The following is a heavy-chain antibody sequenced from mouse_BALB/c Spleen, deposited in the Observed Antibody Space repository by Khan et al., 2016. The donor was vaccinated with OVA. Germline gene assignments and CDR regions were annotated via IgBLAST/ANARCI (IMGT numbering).Heavy chain of an antibody. V-gene: IGHV5-6-5*01. CDR3: ARDYWFAY. Sequence: EVELVESGGGLVKPGGSLKLSCAASGFTFSNYAMSWVRQSPEKRLEWVASISSGDSTYYPDSEKGRFTISRDNARNILYLQMSSLRSEATALYDCARDYWFAYWGQGTLVTVSA. J-gene: IGHJ3*01. CDR1: GFTFSNYA. CDR2: ISSGDST.